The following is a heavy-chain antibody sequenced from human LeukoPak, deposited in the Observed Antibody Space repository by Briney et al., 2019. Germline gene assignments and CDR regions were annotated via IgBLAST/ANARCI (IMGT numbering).Heavy chain of an antibody. CDR3: AREATGDKGVFDI. D-gene: IGHD7-27*01. Sequence: SVKVSCKASGYTFTNYGISWVRQAPGQGLEWMGRIIPILGIANYAQKFQGRVTITADKSTSTAYMELSSLRSEDTAVYYCAREATGDKGVFDIWGQGTMVTVSS. CDR1: GYTFTNYG. V-gene: IGHV1-69*04. J-gene: IGHJ3*02. CDR2: IIPILGIA.